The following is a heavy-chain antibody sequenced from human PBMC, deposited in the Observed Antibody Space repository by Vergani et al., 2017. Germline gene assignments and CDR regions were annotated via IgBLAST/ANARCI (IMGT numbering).Heavy chain of an antibody. D-gene: IGHD3-10*01. J-gene: IGHJ5*02. V-gene: IGHV4-59*01. CDR2: IYHSGST. Sequence: QVRLQESGPGLVKPSETLSLTCSVSGGSMSGYYWSWIRQPPGKELEWIGFIYHSGSTNYNPALVTGVTISGDTSKNQFSLKLNSVTAADTAVYYCGRVADFYGLGSRRLDLWGQGILVTVSS. CDR1: GGSMSGYY. CDR3: GRVADFYGLGSRRLDL.